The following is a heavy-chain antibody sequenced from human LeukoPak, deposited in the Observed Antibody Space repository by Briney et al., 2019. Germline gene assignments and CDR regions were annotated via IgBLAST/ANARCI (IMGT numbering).Heavy chain of an antibody. Sequence: GGSLRLSCAASGFTFSSYSMNWVRQAPGKGLEWVSYISSSSTIYYADSVKGRFTISRDNAKNSLYLQMNSLRDEDTAVYYCARYSPFDYWGQGTLVTVSS. J-gene: IGHJ4*02. CDR1: GFTFSSYS. CDR2: ISSSSTI. CDR3: ARYSPFDY. V-gene: IGHV3-48*02. D-gene: IGHD2-21*01.